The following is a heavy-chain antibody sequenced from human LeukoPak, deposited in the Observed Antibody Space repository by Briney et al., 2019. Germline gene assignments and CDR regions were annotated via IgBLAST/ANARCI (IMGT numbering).Heavy chain of an antibody. CDR2: ISASGRT. J-gene: IGHJ5*02. Sequence: PSETLSLTCVVSGASISRHYWSWIRQPPGKGLEWIGYISASGRTNYNPALKSRVTISGDTSNNQFSLRLTSVTAADTAVYYCARHRENSYESSHMGFDPWGPGTLVTVSS. D-gene: IGHD3-22*01. V-gene: IGHV4-4*09. CDR3: ARHRENSYESSHMGFDP. CDR1: GASISRHY.